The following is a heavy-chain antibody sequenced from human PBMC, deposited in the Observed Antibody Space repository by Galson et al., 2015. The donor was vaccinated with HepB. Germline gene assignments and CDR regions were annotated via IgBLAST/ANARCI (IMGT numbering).Heavy chain of an antibody. CDR3: ARDVVGRWEVFRYNYYGSDI. V-gene: IGHV3-7*03. J-gene: IGHJ6*02. CDR2: LKQDGSEK. D-gene: IGHD1-26*01. CDR1: GFTFSSYR. Sequence: SLRLSCAASGFTFSSYRMSWVRQAPGKGLEWVANLKQDGSEKHYVDSVKGRFTISRDNIENSLYLQMNSLRAEDTAVYHCARDVVGRWEVFRYNYYGSDIWGQGTTVTVSS.